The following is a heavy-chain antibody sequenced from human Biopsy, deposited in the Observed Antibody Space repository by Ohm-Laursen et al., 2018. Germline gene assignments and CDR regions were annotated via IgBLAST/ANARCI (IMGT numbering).Heavy chain of an antibody. V-gene: IGHV1-69*04. CDR1: GDTFTTSA. Sequence: GSSVKVSCKASGDTFTTSAISWVRQVPGQGLDWIGRIIPILGTVDYGQNFQGRVTIRADTSTTFLELTSLRYDGTAVYYCASGDIGGIGLDVWGLGTTVTVSS. CDR2: IIPILGTV. CDR3: ASGDIGGIGLDV. J-gene: IGHJ6*02. D-gene: IGHD3-10*01.